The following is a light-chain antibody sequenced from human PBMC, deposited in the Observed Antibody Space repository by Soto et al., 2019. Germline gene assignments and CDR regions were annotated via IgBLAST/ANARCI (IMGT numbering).Light chain of an antibody. J-gene: IGLJ3*02. CDR2: SNN. CDR3: AAWDDSPSAGV. Sequence: QSVLTQPPSASGTPGQRVTISCSGSSSNFGRNYVYWYQQVPGTAPKLLVYSNNQRPSGVPDRFSGSKSGTSASLAISGLRSEDEADYYCAAWDDSPSAGVFGGGTKLTVL. CDR1: SSNFGRNY. V-gene: IGLV1-47*02.